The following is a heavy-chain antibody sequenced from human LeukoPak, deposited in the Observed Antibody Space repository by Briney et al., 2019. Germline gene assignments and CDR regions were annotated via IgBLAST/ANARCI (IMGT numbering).Heavy chain of an antibody. J-gene: IGHJ5*02. CDR2: IYSGGST. D-gene: IGHD3-10*01. CDR1: GFTFSNYW. Sequence: AGGSLRLSCAASGFTFSNYWMTWVRQAPGKGLEWVSVIYSGGSTYYADSVKGRFTISRDNSKNTLYLQMNSLRAEDTAVYYCARESPGAPNWFDPWGQGTLVTVSS. V-gene: IGHV3-53*01. CDR3: ARESPGAPNWFDP.